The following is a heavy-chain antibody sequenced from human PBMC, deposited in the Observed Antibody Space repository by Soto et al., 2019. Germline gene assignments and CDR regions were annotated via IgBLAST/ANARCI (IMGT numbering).Heavy chain of an antibody. D-gene: IGHD5-18*01. Sequence: ASVKVSCKASGYTFTSYGISWVRQAPGQGLEWMGWISAYNGNTNYAQKLQGRVTMTTDTSTSTAYMELRSLRSDDTAVYYCASSLVTSRAHYNGMDVWGQGTTVTVTS. V-gene: IGHV1-18*01. J-gene: IGHJ6*02. CDR2: ISAYNGNT. CDR1: GYTFTSYG. CDR3: ASSLVTSRAHYNGMDV.